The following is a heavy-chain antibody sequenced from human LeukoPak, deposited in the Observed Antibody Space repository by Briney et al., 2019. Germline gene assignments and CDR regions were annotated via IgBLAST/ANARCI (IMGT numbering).Heavy chain of an antibody. J-gene: IGHJ4*02. CDR3: ARDRTVDGVATMTFDY. Sequence: ASVKVSCKASGYTFTGYYMHWVRQAPGQGLEWMGWINPNSGGTNFAQKFQGRVTMTRDTSISTAYMELSRLRSDDTAVYYCARDRTVDGVATMTFDYWGQGTLVTVSS. CDR2: INPNSGGT. D-gene: IGHD5-12*01. V-gene: IGHV1-2*02. CDR1: GYTFTGYY.